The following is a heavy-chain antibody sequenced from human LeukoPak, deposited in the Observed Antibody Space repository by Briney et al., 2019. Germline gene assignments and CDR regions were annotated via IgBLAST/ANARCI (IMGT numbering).Heavy chain of an antibody. CDR3: ARGSAKYSSSPRLLYYFDY. CDR1: GGSFSGYY. D-gene: IGHD6-6*01. Sequence: SETLSLTCAVYGGSFSGYYWSRIRQPPGKGLEWIGEINHSGSTNYNPSLKSRVTISVDTSKNQFSLKLSSVTAADTAVYYCARGSAKYSSSPRLLYYFDYWGQGTLVTVSA. V-gene: IGHV4-34*01. J-gene: IGHJ4*02. CDR2: INHSGST.